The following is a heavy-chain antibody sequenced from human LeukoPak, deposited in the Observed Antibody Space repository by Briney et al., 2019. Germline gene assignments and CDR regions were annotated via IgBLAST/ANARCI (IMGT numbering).Heavy chain of an antibody. V-gene: IGHV1-18*01. Sequence: ASVKVSCKASGYSFVLYGISWVRQAPGQGPEWMGWISTYNGNTNYAQELQGRVTMTTDTSTSTAYMELRSLRSDDTAVYYCASTAMEYSSSSSYFDYWGQGTLVTVSS. CDR2: ISTYNGNT. J-gene: IGHJ4*02. CDR1: GYSFVLYG. CDR3: ASTAMEYSSSSSYFDY. D-gene: IGHD6-6*01.